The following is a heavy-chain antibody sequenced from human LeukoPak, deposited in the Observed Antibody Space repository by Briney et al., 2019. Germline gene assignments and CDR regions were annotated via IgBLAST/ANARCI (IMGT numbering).Heavy chain of an antibody. Sequence: SETLSLTCTVSGGSISSYYWSWIRQPPGKGLEWIGYTYYSGSTNYNPSLKSRVTISVDTSKNQFSLKLSSVTAADTAVYYCARELTANYFDYWGQGTLVTVSS. J-gene: IGHJ4*02. V-gene: IGHV4-59*01. D-gene: IGHD2-21*02. CDR1: GGSISSYY. CDR2: TYYSGST. CDR3: ARELTANYFDY.